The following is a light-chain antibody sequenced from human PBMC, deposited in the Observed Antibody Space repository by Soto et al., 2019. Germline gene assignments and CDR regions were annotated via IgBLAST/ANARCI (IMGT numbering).Light chain of an antibody. CDR2: DVT. Sequence: QSVLTQPVSVSGSPGQSITISCTGTGSDIGGYNFVTWYQQYSGKAPKLIIYDVTNRPSGVSNRFSGSKSGNTASLTISGLQAEDEGDYYCSSFTSRNTVLFGGGTKVTVL. J-gene: IGLJ2*01. V-gene: IGLV2-14*03. CDR1: GSDIGGYNF. CDR3: SSFTSRNTVL.